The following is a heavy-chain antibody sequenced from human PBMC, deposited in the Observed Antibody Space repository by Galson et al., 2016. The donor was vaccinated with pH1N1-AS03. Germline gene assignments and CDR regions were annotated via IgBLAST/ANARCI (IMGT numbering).Heavy chain of an antibody. D-gene: IGHD2-2*01. J-gene: IGHJ6*02. CDR2: INTDSGVT. CDR1: GYIFTGFY. V-gene: IGHV1-2*04. CDR3: ARDPRGPCTSATCPTTYYFGMDV. Sequence: SVKVSCKASGYIFTGFYVHWVRQAPGQGLEWMGWINTDSGVTNYAQKFEAWVTMTRDTSVSTAYMELYGLKSDDTAVYYCARDPRGPCTSATCPTTYYFGMDVWGQGTTDIVSS.